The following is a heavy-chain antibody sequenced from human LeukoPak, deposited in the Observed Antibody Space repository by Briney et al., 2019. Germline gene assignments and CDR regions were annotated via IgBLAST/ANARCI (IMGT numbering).Heavy chain of an antibody. J-gene: IGHJ4*02. CDR2: ISSSSSTI. V-gene: IGHV3-48*04. D-gene: IGHD3-16*01. Sequence: GGSLRLSCAASGFTFSSYSMYWVRQAPGKGLEWVSYISSSSSTIYYADSVKGRFTISRDNAKNSLYLQMNSLRAEDTAVYYCAREGGDCYDYWGQGTLVTVSS. CDR1: GFTFSSYS. CDR3: AREGGDCYDY.